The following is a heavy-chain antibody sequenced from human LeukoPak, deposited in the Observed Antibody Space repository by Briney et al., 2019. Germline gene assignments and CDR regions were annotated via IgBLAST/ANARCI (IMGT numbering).Heavy chain of an antibody. CDR3: ARGGNWADY. CDR1: GFTFSTFW. V-gene: IGHV3-7*03. D-gene: IGHD7-27*01. Sequence: GGSLRLSCTASGFTFSTFWMSWVRQAPGKGLEWVANIKQDASEKYYVDPVKGRFTISRDNAEPSLYLQMNSLRPEDTAVYYCARGGNWADYWGQGTLVTVSS. CDR2: IKQDASEK. J-gene: IGHJ4*02.